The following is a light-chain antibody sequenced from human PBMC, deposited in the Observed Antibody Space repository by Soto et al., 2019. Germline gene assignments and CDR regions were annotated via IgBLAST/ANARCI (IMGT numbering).Light chain of an antibody. CDR1: SSDVGGYNY. CDR3: SSFTTTTSYV. Sequence: QSVLTQPASVSGSPGQSIATSCTGTSSDVGGYNYVSWYQQYPGKAPKLMIHAVNNRPSGVSNRFSGSKSGNTASLTISGLQAEDEADYYCSSFTTTTSYVFGTGTKVTVL. CDR2: AVN. V-gene: IGLV2-14*01. J-gene: IGLJ1*01.